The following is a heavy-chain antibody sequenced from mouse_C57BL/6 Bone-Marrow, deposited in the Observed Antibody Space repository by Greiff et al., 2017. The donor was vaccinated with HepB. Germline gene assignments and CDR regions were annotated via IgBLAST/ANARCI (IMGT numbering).Heavy chain of an antibody. CDR1: GYSITSGYD. CDR2: ISYSGST. V-gene: IGHV3-1*01. D-gene: IGHD4-1*01. CDR3: ARGRTGTVGAY. J-gene: IGHJ3*01. Sequence: LQQSGPGMVKPSQSLSLPCTVTGYSITSGYDWHWIRHFPGNKLEWMGYISYSGSTNYNPSLKSRISITHDTSKNHFFLKLNSVTTEDTATYYCARGRTGTVGAYWGQGTLVTVSA.